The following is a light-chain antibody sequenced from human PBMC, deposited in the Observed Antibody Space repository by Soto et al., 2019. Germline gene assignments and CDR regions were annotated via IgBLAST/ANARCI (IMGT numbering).Light chain of an antibody. CDR2: DVT. CDR1: SSDIGGYKY. CDR3: TSYASSSTHVV. J-gene: IGLJ2*01. V-gene: IGLV2-14*03. Sequence: QSALTQPASVSGSPGQSITISCTGTSSDIGGYKYVSWYQHHPGTAPKLMIYDVTNRPSGVSNRFSGSKSGNTASLTISGLQAEDEGDYYCTSYASSSTHVVFGGGTKLTVL.